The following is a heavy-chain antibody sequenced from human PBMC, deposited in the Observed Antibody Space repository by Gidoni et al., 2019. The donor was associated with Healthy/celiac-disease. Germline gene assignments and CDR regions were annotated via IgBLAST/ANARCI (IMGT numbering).Heavy chain of an antibody. V-gene: IGHV3-30*18. D-gene: IGHD2-21*02. CDR3: AKDGGRAYCGGDCYPTQH. CDR2: ISYDGSNK. CDR1: GFTFSSYG. Sequence: QVQLVESGGGVVQPGRSLRLSCAASGFTFSSYGMHWVRQAPGKGLEWVAVISYDGSNKYYADSVKGRFTISRDNSKNTLYLQMNSLRAEDTAVYYCAKDGGRAYCGGDCYPTQHWGQGTLVTVSS. J-gene: IGHJ1*01.